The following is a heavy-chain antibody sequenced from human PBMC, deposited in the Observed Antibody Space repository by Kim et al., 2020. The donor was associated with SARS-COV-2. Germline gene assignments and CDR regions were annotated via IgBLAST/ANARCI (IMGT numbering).Heavy chain of an antibody. D-gene: IGHD3-22*01. V-gene: IGHV3-23*01. CDR1: GFTFSSYA. CDR3: ARSLYHYDNSAYYLNY. CDR2: ISGSGGST. Sequence: GGSLRLSCAASGFTFSSYAMSWVRQAPGKGLEWVSGISGSGGSTFYADSVKGRFTVSRDNSKNTLYLQMNSLRAEDTAVYYCARSLYHYDNSAYYLNYWGQGTLVTVSS. J-gene: IGHJ4*02.